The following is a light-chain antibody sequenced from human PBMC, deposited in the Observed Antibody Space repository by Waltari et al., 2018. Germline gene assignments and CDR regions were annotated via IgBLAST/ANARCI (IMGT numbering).Light chain of an antibody. V-gene: IGKV3-15*01. J-gene: IGKJ4*01. Sequence: EIVMTQSPATLSVSPGEGATLPCRASQSVSRNLAWYQQNPGQAPRLLIFGASARATGIPARFSGSGSGTEFTLTISSLQSEDVAVYFCQHYTEQPLTFGGGTKVEIK. CDR1: QSVSRN. CDR2: GAS. CDR3: QHYTEQPLT.